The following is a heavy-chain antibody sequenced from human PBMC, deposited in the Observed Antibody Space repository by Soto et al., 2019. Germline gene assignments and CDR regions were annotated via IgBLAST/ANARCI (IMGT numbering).Heavy chain of an antibody. Sequence: PGGSLRLSCAASGFTFSSYWMYWVRQAPGKGLQWDSAISGSGISTYYADSVKGRFTISRDNSKNTLYLQMNSLRAEDTAVYYRARDQIAVAGLRSFDIWGQGTMVTVSS. D-gene: IGHD6-19*01. J-gene: IGHJ3*02. CDR2: ISGSGIST. CDR1: GFTFSSYW. CDR3: ARDQIAVAGLRSFDI. V-gene: IGHV3-23*01.